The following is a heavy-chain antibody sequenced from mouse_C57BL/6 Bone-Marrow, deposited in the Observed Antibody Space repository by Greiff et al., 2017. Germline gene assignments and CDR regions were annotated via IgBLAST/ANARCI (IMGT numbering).Heavy chain of an antibody. V-gene: IGHV1-85*01. CDR1: GYTFTSYD. D-gene: IGHD2-1*01. J-gene: IGHJ4*01. Sequence: VKLMESGPELVKPGASVKLSCKASGYTFTSYDINWVKQRPGQGLEWIGWIYPRDGSTKYNEKFKGKATLTVDTSSSTAYMELHSLTSEDSAVYFCARTTMVTTLYYYAMDYWGQGTSVTVSS. CDR2: IYPRDGST. CDR3: ARTTMVTTLYYYAMDY.